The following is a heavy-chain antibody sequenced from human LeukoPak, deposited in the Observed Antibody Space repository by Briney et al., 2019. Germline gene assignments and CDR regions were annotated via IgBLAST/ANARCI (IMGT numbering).Heavy chain of an antibody. J-gene: IGHJ4*02. Sequence: GGSLRLSCAASGFRITNPGIHWVRQAPGKGLEWVTVISYDGGKEYYAESVKGRFTISRDTSKNALYLQMNSLRAEDTAVYYCAKFCGGDCRFQFDYWGQGTLVTVSS. CDR3: AKFCGGDCRFQFDY. D-gene: IGHD2-21*01. CDR2: ISYDGGKE. CDR1: GFRITNPG. V-gene: IGHV3-30*18.